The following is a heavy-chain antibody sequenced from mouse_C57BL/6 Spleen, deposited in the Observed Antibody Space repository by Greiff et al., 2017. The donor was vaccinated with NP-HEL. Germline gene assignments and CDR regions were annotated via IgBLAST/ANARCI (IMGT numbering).Heavy chain of an antibody. CDR2: IHPNSGST. J-gene: IGHJ2*01. CDR1: GYTFTSYW. D-gene: IGHD3-1*01. CDR3: ARSGSGYYFDY. Sequence: QVQLQQPGAELVKPGASVKLSCKASGYTFTSYWMHWVKQRPGQGLEWIGMIHPNSGSTNYNEKFKSKATLTVDKSSSTAYMQLSSLTSEDSAVYYCARSGSGYYFDYWGQVTTLTVSS. V-gene: IGHV1-64*01.